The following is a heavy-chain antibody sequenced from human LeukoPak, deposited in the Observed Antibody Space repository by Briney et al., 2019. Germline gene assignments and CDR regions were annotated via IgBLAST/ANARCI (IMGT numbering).Heavy chain of an antibody. V-gene: IGHV4-59*12. CDR3: AREALSSSSVGNWFDP. CDR1: VGSISSYY. D-gene: IGHD6-13*01. J-gene: IGHJ5*02. CDR2: IYYSGST. Sequence: SETLTLTCTVSVGSISSYYWSWIRQPPGKGLEWIGYIYYSGSTNYNPSLKTRVTMSADTSKNQFSPKLSSVTAADTAVYYCAREALSSSSVGNWFDPWGQGTLVTVSS.